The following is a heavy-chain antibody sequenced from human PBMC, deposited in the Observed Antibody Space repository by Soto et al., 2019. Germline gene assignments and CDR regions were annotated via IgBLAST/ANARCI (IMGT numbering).Heavy chain of an antibody. CDR2: VNAKTGNT. J-gene: IGHJ4*02. V-gene: IGHV1-8*01. CDR1: GYTFINYD. D-gene: IGHD4-17*01. Sequence: QVQLVQSGSEVKKPGASVKVSCKASGYTFINYDLHWVRQASGPGLEWMGWVNAKTGNTAYAQKFQGRVTMSRDTSVTAAYMELSSLTSEDTAVYFCARSDYGDLDYWGQGTRVTVSS. CDR3: ARSDYGDLDY.